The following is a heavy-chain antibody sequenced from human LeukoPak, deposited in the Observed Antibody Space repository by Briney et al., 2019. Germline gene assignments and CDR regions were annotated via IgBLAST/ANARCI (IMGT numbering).Heavy chain of an antibody. J-gene: IGHJ4*02. CDR1: GFTFDDYA. V-gene: IGHV3-43*02. D-gene: IGHD3-10*01. Sequence: PGGSLRLSCAASGFTFDDYAMHWVRQAPGKGLEWVSLISGDGGSTYYADSVKGRFTISRDNSKNSLYLQMNSLRTEDTALYYCAKDIGSYYYGSGSYPDYWGQGTLVTVPS. CDR3: AKDIGSYYYGSGSYPDY. CDR2: ISGDGGST.